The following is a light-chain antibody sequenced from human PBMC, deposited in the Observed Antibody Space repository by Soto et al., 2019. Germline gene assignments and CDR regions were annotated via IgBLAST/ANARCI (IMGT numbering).Light chain of an antibody. V-gene: IGKV3-20*01. Sequence: EIVLTQSPGTLSLSPGERATLSCRASQSVRSNYLAWYQQKPGRAPRLLIYGASSRATGIPDRFSGSGSGTDFTLTISRLEPEDFAVYYCQQYDGSPLYTFGQGTKLEIK. J-gene: IGKJ2*01. CDR3: QQYDGSPLYT. CDR1: QSVRSNY. CDR2: GAS.